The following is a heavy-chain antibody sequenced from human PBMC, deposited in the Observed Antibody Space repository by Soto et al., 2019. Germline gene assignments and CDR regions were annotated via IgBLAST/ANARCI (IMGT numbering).Heavy chain of an antibody. V-gene: IGHV3-23*01. D-gene: IGHD3-3*01. J-gene: IGHJ6*02. Sequence: PGGSLRLSCAASGFTFSSYAMSWVGQSPGKGLEWVSAISGSGGSTYYADSVKGRFTISRDNSKNTLYLQMNSLRAEDTAVYYCAAPYYDFWSGYYGYYYGMDVWGQATTVTVS. CDR1: GFTFSSYA. CDR3: AAPYYDFWSGYYGYYYGMDV. CDR2: ISGSGGST.